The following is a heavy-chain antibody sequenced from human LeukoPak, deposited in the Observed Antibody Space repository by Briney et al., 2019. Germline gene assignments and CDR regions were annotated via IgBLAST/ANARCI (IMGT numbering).Heavy chain of an antibody. V-gene: IGHV3-21*01. D-gene: IGHD6-19*01. CDR3: ARGGGGWYSMDY. CDR2: ISSSSSYI. J-gene: IGHJ4*02. Sequence: GGSLRLSCAASGFTFSSYSMNWVRQAPGKGLEWVSSISSSSSYIYYADSVKGRFTISRDNAKNSLYLQMNSLRAEDTAVYYCARGGGGWYSMDYWGQGTLVTVSS. CDR1: GFTFSSYS.